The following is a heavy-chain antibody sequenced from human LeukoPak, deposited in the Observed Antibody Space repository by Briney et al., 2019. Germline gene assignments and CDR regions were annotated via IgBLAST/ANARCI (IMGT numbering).Heavy chain of an antibody. D-gene: IGHD3-16*01. CDR2: IPSDGRDK. CDR1: GFTFSSYA. CDR3: TNHWGQFDY. J-gene: IGHJ4*02. Sequence: GGSLRLSCAASGFTFSSYAMHWVRQAPGKGLEWLAVIPSDGRDKYHADSVKGRFTISRDNSKNTLYLHMNSLAPDDTAVFYCTNHWGQFDYWGQGALVIVSS. V-gene: IGHV3-30*04.